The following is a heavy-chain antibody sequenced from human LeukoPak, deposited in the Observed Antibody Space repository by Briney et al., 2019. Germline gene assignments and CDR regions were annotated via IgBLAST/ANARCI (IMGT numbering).Heavy chain of an antibody. V-gene: IGHV1-69*13. CDR3: ARNGDDYGDPNGPLDAFDI. D-gene: IGHD4-17*01. Sequence: GASVKVSCKASGGTFSSYAISWVRQAPGQGLEWMGGIIPIFGTANYAQKFQGRVTITADESTSTAYMELSSLRSEDTAVYYCARNGDDYGDPNGPLDAFDIWGQRTMVTVSS. CDR2: IIPIFGTA. CDR1: GGTFSSYA. J-gene: IGHJ3*02.